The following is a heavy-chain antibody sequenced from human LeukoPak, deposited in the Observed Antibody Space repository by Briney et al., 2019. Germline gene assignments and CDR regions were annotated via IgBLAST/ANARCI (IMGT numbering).Heavy chain of an antibody. Sequence: QPGGSLRLSCAASGFTLSTYWMSWVRQVPGKGLEWVANIKQDGSEKYYVDSVKGRFTISRDNAKNSLYLQMNSLRAEDTAVYYCARALDWGQGTLVTVSS. CDR2: IKQDGSEK. CDR3: ARALD. V-gene: IGHV3-7*02. J-gene: IGHJ4*02. D-gene: IGHD3-16*01. CDR1: GFTLSTYW.